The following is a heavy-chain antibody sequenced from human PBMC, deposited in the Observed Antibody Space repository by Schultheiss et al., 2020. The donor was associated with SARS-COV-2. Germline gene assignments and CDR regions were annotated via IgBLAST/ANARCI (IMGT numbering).Heavy chain of an antibody. J-gene: IGHJ6*02. CDR2: IYYSGST. CDR1: GFTFDDYA. V-gene: IGHV4-59*12. Sequence: ESLKISCAASGFTFDDYAMHWVRQAPGKGLEWIGYIYYSGSTNYNPSLKSRVTISVDTSKNQFSLKLSSVTAADTAVYYCARKGHFYYYYYGMDVWGQGTTVTVSS. CDR3: ARKGHFYYYYYGMDV.